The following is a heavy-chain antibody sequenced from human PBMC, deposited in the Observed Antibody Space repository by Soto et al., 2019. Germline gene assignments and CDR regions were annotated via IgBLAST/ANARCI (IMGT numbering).Heavy chain of an antibody. CDR2: IIPIFGTA. V-gene: IGHV1-69*12. Sequence: QVQLVQSGAEVKKPGSSVKVSCKASGGTFSSYAITWVRQAPGQGLEWMGGIIPIFGTANYAQKFQGRVTITADESTSTAYMELSSLRSEDTAVYYCATEGDGSGSYYYGMDVWGQGATVTVSS. J-gene: IGHJ6*02. D-gene: IGHD3-22*01. CDR1: GGTFSSYA. CDR3: ATEGDGSGSYYYGMDV.